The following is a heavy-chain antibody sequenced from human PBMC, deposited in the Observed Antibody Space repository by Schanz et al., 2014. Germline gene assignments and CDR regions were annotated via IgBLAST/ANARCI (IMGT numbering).Heavy chain of an antibody. J-gene: IGHJ5*02. CDR3: AKDQLANYRGSGYNWFDP. CDR1: GFTFSRYG. D-gene: IGHD3-10*01. CDR2: IRFDGSDK. V-gene: IGHV3-30*02. Sequence: QVQLVESGGGVVQPGGSLRLSCAASGFTFSRYGMHWVRQAPGKGLEWVTFIRFDGSDKYYADSVKGRFSVSRDNSKNTLYLQMNSLRADDTAVYYCAKDQLANYRGSGYNWFDPWGQGTLVTVSS.